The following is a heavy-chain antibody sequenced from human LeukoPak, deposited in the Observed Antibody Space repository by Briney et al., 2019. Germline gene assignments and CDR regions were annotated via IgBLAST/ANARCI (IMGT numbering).Heavy chain of an antibody. V-gene: IGHV3-74*01. Sequence: GGSLRLSCAASGFTFSSYWMFWVRQAPGKGLLWVSRIIGDGSSTSYAESVKGRFTISRDNAKNTLYLQMNSLRAEDAAVYYCARGGSGNYYTTWGQGTLVTVSS. CDR2: IIGDGSST. D-gene: IGHD3-3*01. CDR3: ARGGSGNYYTT. J-gene: IGHJ5*02. CDR1: GFTFSSYW.